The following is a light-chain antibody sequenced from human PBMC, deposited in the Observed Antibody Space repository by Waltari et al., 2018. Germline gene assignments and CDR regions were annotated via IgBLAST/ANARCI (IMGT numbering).Light chain of an antibody. CDR2: GAS. CDR3: QQYNNWPPLT. J-gene: IGKJ4*01. V-gene: IGKV3-15*01. Sequence: EIAMTQSPATLSVSLGERATLSCSARLRDSRNLAWYQQKPSQAPRPLISGASTRATGIPARFSGSGSGTKFTLTISSLKSEDFAVYYCQQYNNWPPLTFGGGTKVEIK. CDR1: LRDSRN.